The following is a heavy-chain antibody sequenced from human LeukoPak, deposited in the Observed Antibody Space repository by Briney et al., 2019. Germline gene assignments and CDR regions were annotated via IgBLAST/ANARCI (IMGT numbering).Heavy chain of an antibody. CDR3: AKDRGYGSGPRYFDY. CDR2: ISSSSTYI. D-gene: IGHD3-10*01. J-gene: IGHJ4*02. V-gene: IGHV3-21*04. CDR1: GFTFSSYS. Sequence: PGGSLRLSCAASGFTFSSYSMNWVRQAPGKGLEWVSSISSSSTYIYYADSVKGRFTISRDNAKNSLYLQMNSLRAEDTAVYYCAKDRGYGSGPRYFDYWGQGTLVTVSS.